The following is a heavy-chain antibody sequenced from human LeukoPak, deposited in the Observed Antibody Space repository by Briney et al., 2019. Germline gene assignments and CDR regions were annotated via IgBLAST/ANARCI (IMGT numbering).Heavy chain of an antibody. V-gene: IGHV1-69*05. CDR3: ARVMYSGTLYYFDY. CDR2: IIPIFGTA. J-gene: IGHJ4*02. Sequence: GASVKVSCKASGGTFSSYAISWVRQAPGQGLEWMGGIIPIFGTANYAQKFQGRVTITTDESTSTAYMELSSPRSEDTAVYYCARVMYSGTLYYFDYWGQGTLVTVSS. D-gene: IGHD1-26*01. CDR1: GGTFSSYA.